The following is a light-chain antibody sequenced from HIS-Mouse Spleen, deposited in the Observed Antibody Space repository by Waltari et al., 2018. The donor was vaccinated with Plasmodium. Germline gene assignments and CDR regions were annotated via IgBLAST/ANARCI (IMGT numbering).Light chain of an antibody. CDR1: SSHIGAGYA. CDR2: GNS. V-gene: IGLV1-40*01. Sequence: QSVLTPPPSVSGAPGQRVTISCTGSSSHIGAGYAVPWYQQLPGTAPKLLIYGNSNRPSGVPDRFSGSKSGTSASLAITGLQAEDEADYYCQSYDSSLSGVVFGGGTKLTVL. J-gene: IGLJ2*01. CDR3: QSYDSSLSGVV.